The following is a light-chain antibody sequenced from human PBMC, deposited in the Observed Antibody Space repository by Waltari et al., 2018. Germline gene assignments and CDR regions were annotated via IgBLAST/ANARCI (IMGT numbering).Light chain of an antibody. Sequence: DIQMTQFPSTLSASVGDRVTITCRASESTGVWMAWYQQEPGKAPKLLIYRASTLQSDVPSRFSGSGSGTEFTLTISSLQPDDFGTYYCQYYYLYSRGFGQGTKLEIK. CDR1: ESTGVW. CDR2: RAS. J-gene: IGKJ2*03. V-gene: IGKV1-5*03. CDR3: QYYYLYSRG.